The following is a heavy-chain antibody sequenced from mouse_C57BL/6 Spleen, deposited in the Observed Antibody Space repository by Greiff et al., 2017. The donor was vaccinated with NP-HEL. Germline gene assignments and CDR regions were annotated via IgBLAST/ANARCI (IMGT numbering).Heavy chain of an antibody. V-gene: IGHV1-52*01. Sequence: QVQLQQPGAELVRPGSSVTLSCKASGYTFTSYWMHWVKQRPIQGLEWIGNIDPSDSETHYNQKFKDKATLTVDKSSSTAYMQLSSLTSEDAAVYYCARRGGSSYFDYWGQGTTLTVSS. CDR2: IDPSDSET. CDR3: ARRGGSSYFDY. J-gene: IGHJ2*01. D-gene: IGHD1-1*01. CDR1: GYTFTSYW.